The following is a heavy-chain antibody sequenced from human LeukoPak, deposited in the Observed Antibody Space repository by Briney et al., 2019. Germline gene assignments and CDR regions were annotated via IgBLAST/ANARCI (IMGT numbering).Heavy chain of an antibody. CDR1: GGSFSGYY. Sequence: SETLSLTCAVYGGSFSGYYWSWIRRPPGKGLEWIGEINHSGSTNYNPSLKSRVTISVDTSKNQFSLKLSSVTAADTAVYYCARLEAVAGIDYWGQGTLVTVSS. CDR2: INHSGST. V-gene: IGHV4-34*01. CDR3: ARLEAVAGIDY. D-gene: IGHD6-19*01. J-gene: IGHJ4*02.